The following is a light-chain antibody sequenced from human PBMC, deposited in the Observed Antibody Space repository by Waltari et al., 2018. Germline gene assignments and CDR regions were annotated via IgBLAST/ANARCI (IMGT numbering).Light chain of an antibody. J-gene: IGKJ1*01. CDR2: KAS. V-gene: IGKV1-5*03. CDR3: QQYRT. CDR1: QTITNW. Sequence: DIQMTQSPSTLSASVGDRVTITCRASQTITNWLAWYQQKPGEAPKLLIYKASTLDMGVPSRFSGSGSGTEFTLTISSLQPDDFATYYCQQYRTFGQGTKVEIK.